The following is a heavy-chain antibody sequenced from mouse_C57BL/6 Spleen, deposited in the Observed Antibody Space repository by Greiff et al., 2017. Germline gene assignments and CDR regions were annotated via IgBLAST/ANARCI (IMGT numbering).Heavy chain of an antibody. CDR2: IDPENGDT. D-gene: IGHD2-12*01. CDR1: GFNIKDDY. J-gene: IGHJ3*01. V-gene: IGHV14-4*01. Sequence: VQLKQSGAELVRPGASVKLSCTASGFNIKDDYMHWVKQRPEQGLEWIGWIDPENGDTEYASKFQGKATITADTSSNTAYLQLSSLTSEDTAVYYCTYYKGAYWGQGTLVTVSA. CDR3: TYYKGAY.